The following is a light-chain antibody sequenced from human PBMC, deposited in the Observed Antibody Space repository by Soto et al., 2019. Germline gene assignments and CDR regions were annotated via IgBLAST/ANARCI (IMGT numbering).Light chain of an antibody. CDR1: XXVSSN. V-gene: IGKV3-15*01. CDR3: QQYNNWPPWT. CDR2: CAS. Sequence: QSPATLSVSPXERATLSXXXXXXVSSNLAWTQQKPGQAPRPLIYCASTRATGIPARFSGSGSGTEFTLTISSLQSEDFAVYYCQQYNNWPPWTFGQGTKVEIK. J-gene: IGKJ1*01.